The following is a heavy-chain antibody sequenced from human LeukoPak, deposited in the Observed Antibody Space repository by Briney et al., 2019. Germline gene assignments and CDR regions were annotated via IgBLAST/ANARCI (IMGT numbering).Heavy chain of an antibody. CDR3: ARDLSVGATSYFDY. J-gene: IGHJ4*02. Sequence: GGSLRLSCAASGFSFSSYDMHWVRQAPGKGLEWVAVISYDGSNKYYADSVKGRFTISRDNSKNTLYLQMNSLRAEDTAVYYCARDLSVGATSYFDYWGQGTLVTVSS. CDR2: ISYDGSNK. V-gene: IGHV3-30-3*01. CDR1: GFSFSSYD. D-gene: IGHD1-26*01.